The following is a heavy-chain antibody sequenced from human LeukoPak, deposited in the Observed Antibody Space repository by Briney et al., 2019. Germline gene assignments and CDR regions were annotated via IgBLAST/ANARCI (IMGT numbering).Heavy chain of an antibody. V-gene: IGHV3-30*04. CDR2: ISYDGSNK. Sequence: GGSLRLSCAASGFTFSSYAMHWVRQAPGKGLEWVAVISYDGSNKYYADSVKGRFTISRDNSKNTLYLQMNSLRAEDTAVYYCAKAGLGYCSSTSCWRYNWFDPWGQGTLVTVSS. D-gene: IGHD2-2*01. J-gene: IGHJ5*02. CDR3: AKAGLGYCSSTSCWRYNWFDP. CDR1: GFTFSSYA.